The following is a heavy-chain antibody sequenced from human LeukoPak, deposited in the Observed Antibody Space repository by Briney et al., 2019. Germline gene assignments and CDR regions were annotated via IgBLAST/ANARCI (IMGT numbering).Heavy chain of an antibody. CDR1: GNSITTYW. J-gene: IGHJ4*02. CDR2: IFPGDSDT. CDR3: ARHVSLSSSASYFDY. D-gene: IGHD6-6*01. Sequence: GESLKISCKASGNSITTYWIGWVRQKPGKGLEWMGLIFPGDSDTKYSPSFQGQVTISADNSISTAYLQWSSLKASDTAMYYCARHVSLSSSASYFDYWGQGTLVTVSS. V-gene: IGHV5-51*01.